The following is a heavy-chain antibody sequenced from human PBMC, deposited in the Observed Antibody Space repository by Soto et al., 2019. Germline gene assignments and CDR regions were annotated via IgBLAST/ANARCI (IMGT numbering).Heavy chain of an antibody. J-gene: IGHJ2*01. CDR1: GFAFGGHW. V-gene: IGHV3-7*03. CDR2: INADGGGT. Sequence: EEQLVESGGGLVQPGGSLRLSCAASGFAFGGHWMSWVRQAPGKGLEWSAHINADGGGTFYMDSVKGRFTISRDKAKYSVDLQMNILRVEDKDVDFCAWDHYASVDLWGRGTLVTVSS. D-gene: IGHD2-2*01. CDR3: AWDHYASVDL.